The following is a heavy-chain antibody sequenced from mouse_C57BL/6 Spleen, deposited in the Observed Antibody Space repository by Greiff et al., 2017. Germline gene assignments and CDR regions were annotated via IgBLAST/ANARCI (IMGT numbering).Heavy chain of an antibody. CDR2: IHPNSGST. CDR1: GYTFTSYW. Sequence: QVQLKQPGAELVKPGASVKLSCKASGYTFTSYWMHWVKQRPGQGLEWIGMIHPNSGSTNYNEKFKSKATLTVDKSSSTAYMQLSSLTSEDSAVYYCARWRQHALAYWGQGTLVTVSA. V-gene: IGHV1-64*01. CDR3: ARWRQHALAY. D-gene: IGHD3-2*01. J-gene: IGHJ3*01.